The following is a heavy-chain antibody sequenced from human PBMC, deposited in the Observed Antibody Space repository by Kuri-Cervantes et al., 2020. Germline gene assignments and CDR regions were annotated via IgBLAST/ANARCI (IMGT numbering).Heavy chain of an antibody. CDR2: INAGNGNT. Sequence: ASVKVSCKASGYTFTSYAMHWVRQAPGQRLEWMGWINAGNGNTKYSQKFQGRVTITRDTSASTAYMELSSLRSEDTAVYYCARGYFDWLSLGDAFGIWGQGTMVTVSS. D-gene: IGHD3-9*01. J-gene: IGHJ3*02. CDR1: GYTFTSYA. V-gene: IGHV1-3*01. CDR3: ARGYFDWLSLGDAFGI.